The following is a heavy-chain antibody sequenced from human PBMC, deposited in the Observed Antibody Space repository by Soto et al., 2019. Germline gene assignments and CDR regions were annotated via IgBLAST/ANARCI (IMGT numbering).Heavy chain of an antibody. CDR3: ARGVLAYCGGDCYAMDV. CDR1: GFTSDDYG. Sequence: SGGSLRLSCAASGFTSDDYGMSWVRQAPGKGLEWVSGINWNGGSTGYADSVKGRFTISRDNAKNSLYLQMNSLRAEDTALYHCARGVLAYCGGDCYAMDVWGKGTTVTVSS. J-gene: IGHJ6*04. D-gene: IGHD2-21*01. V-gene: IGHV3-20*01. CDR2: INWNGGST.